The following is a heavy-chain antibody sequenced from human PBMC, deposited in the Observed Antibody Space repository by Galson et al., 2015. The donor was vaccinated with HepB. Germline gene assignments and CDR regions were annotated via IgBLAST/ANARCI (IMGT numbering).Heavy chain of an antibody. CDR3: ARSRGEDTIFGVATYYYYGMDV. Sequence: SETLSLTCTVSGGSISSYYWSWIRQPPGKGLEWIGYIYYSGSTNYNPSLKSRVTISVDTSKNQFSLKLSSVTAADTAVYYCARSRGEDTIFGVATYYYYGMDVWGQGTTVSVSS. J-gene: IGHJ6*02. CDR2: IYYSGST. CDR1: GGSISSYY. V-gene: IGHV4-59*08. D-gene: IGHD3-3*01.